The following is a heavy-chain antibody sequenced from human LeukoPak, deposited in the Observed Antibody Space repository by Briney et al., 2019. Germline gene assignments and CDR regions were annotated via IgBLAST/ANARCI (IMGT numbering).Heavy chain of an antibody. Sequence: PSETLSLTCAVYGGSFSGYYWSWIRQPPGKGLEWIGEINHSGSTNYNPSLKSRVTISVDTSKNQFSLKLSSVTAADTAVYYCARGRFFSYYYDSSGYTYYCYYGMDVWGQGTTVTVSS. J-gene: IGHJ6*02. CDR3: ARGRFFSYYYDSSGYTYYCYYGMDV. V-gene: IGHV4-34*01. CDR2: INHSGST. D-gene: IGHD3-22*01. CDR1: GGSFSGYY.